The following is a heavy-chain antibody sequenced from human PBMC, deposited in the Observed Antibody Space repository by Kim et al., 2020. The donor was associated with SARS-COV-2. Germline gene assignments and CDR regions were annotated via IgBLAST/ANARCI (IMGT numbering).Heavy chain of an antibody. D-gene: IGHD3-10*01. CDR1: GGSFFDYY. V-gene: IGHV4-34*01. Sequence: SETLSLTCAVYGGSFFDYYWSWIRQPPGKGLEWIGEINHSGSTNYSPSLKSRVTISVDTSKNQFSLKLSSVTVADTAVYYCARGRGNYFGSGSYYNSYWGQGTLVTVSS. J-gene: IGHJ4*01. CDR3: ARGRGNYFGSGSYYNSY. CDR2: INHSGST.